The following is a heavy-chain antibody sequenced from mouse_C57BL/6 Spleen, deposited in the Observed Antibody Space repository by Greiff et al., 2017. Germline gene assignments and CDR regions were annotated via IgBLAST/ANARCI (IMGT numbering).Heavy chain of an antibody. J-gene: IGHJ3*01. Sequence: QVQLQQSGAELMKPGASVKLSCKATGYTFTGYWIEWVKQRPGHGLEWIGEILPGSGSTNYNEKFKGKATFTADTSSNTAYMQLSSLTTEDSAIYYCARSRGLSPAWFAYWGQGTLVTVSA. CDR1: GYTFTGYW. CDR2: ILPGSGST. D-gene: IGHD2-2*01. CDR3: ARSRGLSPAWFAY. V-gene: IGHV1-9*01.